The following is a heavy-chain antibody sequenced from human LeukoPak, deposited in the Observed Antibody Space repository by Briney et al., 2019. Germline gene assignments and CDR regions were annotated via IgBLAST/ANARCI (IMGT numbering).Heavy chain of an antibody. CDR2: ISSTSAHI. J-gene: IGHJ3*01. D-gene: IGHD2-2*01. Sequence: GGSLRLSCAASGFTFSSYAMTWVRKAPGKGLEWVSSISSTSAHIFYADSVKGRFSISRDNAKNSLYLQMNSLRVEDTAVYYCASRYCTTTNCYSFDVWGQGTMVTVSS. CDR1: GFTFSSYA. V-gene: IGHV3-21*01. CDR3: ASRYCTTTNCYSFDV.